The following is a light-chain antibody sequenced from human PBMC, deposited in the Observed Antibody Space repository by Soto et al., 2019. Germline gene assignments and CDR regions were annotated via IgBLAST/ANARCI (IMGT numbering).Light chain of an antibody. Sequence: QSVLTQPPSVSGAPGQRVTIFCTGSSSNIGAGYDVHWYQQLPGTAPKLVIYGTTNRPSGVPDRFSGSKSGTSASLAITGLQAEDEADYYCQSYDGTLSGSYVFGIGTKVTVL. V-gene: IGLV1-40*01. CDR1: SSNIGAGYD. CDR2: GTT. CDR3: QSYDGTLSGSYV. J-gene: IGLJ1*01.